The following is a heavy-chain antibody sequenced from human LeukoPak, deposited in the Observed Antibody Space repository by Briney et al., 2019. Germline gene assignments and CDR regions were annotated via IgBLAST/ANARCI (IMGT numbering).Heavy chain of an antibody. J-gene: IGHJ4*02. Sequence: GGSLRLSYAASGFMFSSNWMSWVRLAPGKGLEWVANIKEDGTETYYVDSVKGRFTISRDNAKTSLYLQMNSLRVEDTAVYYCAKEGRSLQTYWGQGTLVTVSS. CDR2: IKEDGTET. CDR3: AKEGRSLQTY. V-gene: IGHV3-7*03. CDR1: GFMFSSNW. D-gene: IGHD5-24*01.